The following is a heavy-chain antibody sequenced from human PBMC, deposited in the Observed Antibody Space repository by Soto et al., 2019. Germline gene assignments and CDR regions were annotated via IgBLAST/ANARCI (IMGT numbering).Heavy chain of an antibody. D-gene: IGHD3-22*01. V-gene: IGHV3-30*18. CDR3: AKDFNYYDSSGYWDY. CDR2: ISYDGSNK. Sequence: GGSLRLSCAASGFTFSSYGMHWVRQAPGKGLEWVAVISYDGSNKYYADSVKGRFTISRDNSKNTLYLQMNSLRAEDTAVYYCAKDFNYYDSSGYWDYWGQGTLVTVSS. J-gene: IGHJ4*02. CDR1: GFTFSSYG.